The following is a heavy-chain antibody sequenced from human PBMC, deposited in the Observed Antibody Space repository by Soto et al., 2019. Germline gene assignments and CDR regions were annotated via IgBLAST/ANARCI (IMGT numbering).Heavy chain of an antibody. Sequence: QVRLEESGPGLVKPSETLSLICSVSGGSVNNANYFWNWIRHHPENGLEWIGYIYYSGSTRYNPSSKTRAILPIDTSKNQFSLRLNSVPVADTAVYFCARDADYGGSRGGMDVWGRGTTVTVSS. D-gene: IGHD4-17*01. CDR2: IYYSGST. J-gene: IGHJ6*02. V-gene: IGHV4-31*03. CDR1: GGSVNNANYF. CDR3: ARDADYGGSRGGMDV.